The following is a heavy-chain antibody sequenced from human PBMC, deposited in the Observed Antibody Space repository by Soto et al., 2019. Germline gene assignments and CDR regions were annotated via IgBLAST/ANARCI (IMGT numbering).Heavy chain of an antibody. CDR3: ARDLGGWPDY. V-gene: IGHV1-3*01. J-gene: IGHJ4*02. Sequence: GASAKASCKASRYTFTNYHMHWARQAPGQRLEWMGWINAGNGNTKYSQKFQGRVTITRDTSASTAYMELSSLRSEDTAVYYCARDLGGWPDYWGQGTLVTVSS. CDR1: RYTFTNYH. CDR2: INAGNGNT. D-gene: IGHD2-15*01.